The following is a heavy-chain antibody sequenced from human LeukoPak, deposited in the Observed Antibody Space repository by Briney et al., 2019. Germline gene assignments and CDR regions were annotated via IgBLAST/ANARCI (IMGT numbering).Heavy chain of an antibody. CDR2: IRYDGSNK. CDR1: GFTFSSYG. V-gene: IGHV3-30*02. Sequence: PGGSLRLSCAASGFTFSSYGMHWVRQAPGKVLEWVAFIRYDGSNKYYADSVKGRFTISRDNSKNTLYLQMNSLRAEDTAVYYCAKGTGDEAYFDYWGQGTLVTVSS. J-gene: IGHJ4*02. CDR3: AKGTGDEAYFDY. D-gene: IGHD2-21*01.